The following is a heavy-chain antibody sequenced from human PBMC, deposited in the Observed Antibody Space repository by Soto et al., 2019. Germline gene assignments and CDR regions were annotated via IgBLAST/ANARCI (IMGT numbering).Heavy chain of an antibody. Sequence: SLRLSCAASGFTFSSYWMSWVRQAPGKGREWVANIKQDGSEKYYVDSVKGRFTISRDNAKNSLYLQMNSLRAEDTAVFYCARESRVDIPRNAYRGQGTPVTVSA. CDR3: ARESRVDIPRNAY. V-gene: IGHV3-7*01. D-gene: IGHD5-12*01. CDR2: IKQDGSEK. J-gene: IGHJ4*02. CDR1: GFTFSSYW.